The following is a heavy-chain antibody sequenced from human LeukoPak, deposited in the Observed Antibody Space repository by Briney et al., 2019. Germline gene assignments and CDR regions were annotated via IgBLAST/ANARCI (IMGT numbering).Heavy chain of an antibody. D-gene: IGHD4-23*01. CDR3: ARGFYGGNSWIDY. V-gene: IGHV3-74*01. J-gene: IGHJ4*02. CDR1: GSTFSSYW. Sequence: GGSLRPSCAASGSTFSSYWMHWVRQAPGKGLVWVSRINSDGSSTSYADSVKGRFTISRDNAKNTLYLQMNSLRAEDTAVYYCARGFYGGNSWIDYWGQGTLVTVSS. CDR2: INSDGSST.